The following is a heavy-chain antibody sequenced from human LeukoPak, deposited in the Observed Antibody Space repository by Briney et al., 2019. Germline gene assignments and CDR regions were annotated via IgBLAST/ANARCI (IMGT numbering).Heavy chain of an antibody. J-gene: IGHJ3*02. V-gene: IGHV3-30*04. CDR3: ARDEQGSGWFGAFDN. D-gene: IGHD6-19*01. Sequence: GRSLRLSCAASGFTFSSYAMHWVRQAPGKGLEWVAVISYDGSNKYYADSVKGRFTISRDNSKNTLYLQMNSLRAEDTAVYYCARDEQGSGWFGAFDNWGQGTMVTVSS. CDR2: ISYDGSNK. CDR1: GFTFSSYA.